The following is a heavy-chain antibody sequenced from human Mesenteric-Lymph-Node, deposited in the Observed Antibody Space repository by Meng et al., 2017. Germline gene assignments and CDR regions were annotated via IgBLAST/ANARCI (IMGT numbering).Heavy chain of an antibody. V-gene: IGHV4-31*03. Sequence: QVPLQNSVPGLMKPSHTLSLTCTVSGGSISSGGFYWSWTRQHPGKGLEWIGYIYYSGSTYYNPSLRSRVAISIDTSKNQFSLKLTSVTAADTAVYFCARTNYGDYNWFDPWGQGTLVTVSS. D-gene: IGHD4-17*01. CDR3: ARTNYGDYNWFDP. CDR2: IYYSGST. J-gene: IGHJ5*02. CDR1: GGSISSGGFY.